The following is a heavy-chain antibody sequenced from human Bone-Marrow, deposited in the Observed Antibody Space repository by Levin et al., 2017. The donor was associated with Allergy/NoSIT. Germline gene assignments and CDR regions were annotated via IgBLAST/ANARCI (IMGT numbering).Heavy chain of an antibody. CDR3: ARGRTMVREVWSLGWFDP. V-gene: IGHV4-59*01. Sequence: SETLSLTCTVSGGSISSYYWSWIRQPPGKGLEWIGYIYYSGSTNYNPSLKSRVTISVDTSKNQFSLKLSSVTAADTAVYYCARGRTMVREVWSLGWFDPWGQGTLVTVSS. D-gene: IGHD3-10*01. CDR1: GGSISSYY. J-gene: IGHJ5*02. CDR2: IYYSGST.